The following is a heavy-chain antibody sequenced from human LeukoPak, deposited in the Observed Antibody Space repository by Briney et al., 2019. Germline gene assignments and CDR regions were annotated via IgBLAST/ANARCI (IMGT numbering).Heavy chain of an antibody. J-gene: IGHJ2*01. Sequence: SVKVSCKASGGTFSSYAISWVRQAPGQGLEWMGGIIPIFGTANYAQKFQGRVTITADESTSTAYMELSSLRSEDTAVYYCARVGYCSHGSCLRLDWYFDLWGRGTLVTVSS. CDR3: ARVGYCSHGSCLRLDWYFDL. D-gene: IGHD2-15*01. CDR2: IIPIFGTA. CDR1: GGTFSSYA. V-gene: IGHV1-69*13.